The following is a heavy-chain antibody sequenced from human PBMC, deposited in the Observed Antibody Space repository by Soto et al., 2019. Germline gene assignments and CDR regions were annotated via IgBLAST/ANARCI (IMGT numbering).Heavy chain of an antibody. CDR2: IFWDDDK. CDR1: GFSLTTGVG. Sequence: SGPTLVNPTQTLTLTYTFSGFSLTTGVGVGWIRQPPGKALEWLALIFWDDDKRYPPSLKSRLTITKDTSKSQVVLTMTNMDPVDTATYYCAHYSSGWYFDHWGQGTLVTVSS. CDR3: AHYSSGWYFDH. D-gene: IGHD6-19*01. J-gene: IGHJ4*02. V-gene: IGHV2-5*02.